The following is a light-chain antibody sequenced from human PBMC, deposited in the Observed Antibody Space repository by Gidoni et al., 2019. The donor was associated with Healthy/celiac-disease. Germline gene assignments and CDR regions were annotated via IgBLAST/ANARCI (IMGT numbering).Light chain of an antibody. CDR2: EVS. V-gene: IGLV2-14*01. Sequence: QSALTQPASVSGSPGQSITISCTGTSSDVGGYNYVSWYKQHPGKALKLMIYEVSNRPSGVSNRFSGSKSGNTASLTISGLHAEDEADYYCSSYTSSSTLVFGGGTKLTVL. CDR1: SSDVGGYNY. J-gene: IGLJ2*01. CDR3: SSYTSSSTLV.